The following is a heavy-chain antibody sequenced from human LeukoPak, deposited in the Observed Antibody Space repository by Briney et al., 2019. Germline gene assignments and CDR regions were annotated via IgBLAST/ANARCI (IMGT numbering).Heavy chain of an antibody. CDR1: CGSLTTNNYY. V-gene: IGHV4-39*01. D-gene: IGHD2/OR15-2a*01. J-gene: IGHJ5*02. CDR3: ARHVEYLGIDP. CDR2: IFNSGST. Sequence: SETLSLTCTVSCGSLTTNNYYWGWIRQPPGKGLEWIGSIFNSGSTYYNPSLNSRATIAVDPSKNKLFLKLSYVTAADTAVYYCARHVEYLGIDPWGQGTLVTVSS.